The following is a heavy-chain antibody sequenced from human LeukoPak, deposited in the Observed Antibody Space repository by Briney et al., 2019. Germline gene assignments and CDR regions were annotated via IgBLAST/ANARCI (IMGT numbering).Heavy chain of an antibody. CDR3: ARGFIVGGDY. CDR2: ISSNGGST. V-gene: IGHV3-64*01. D-gene: IGHD1-26*01. CDR1: GFTFSSYA. J-gene: IGHJ4*02. Sequence: GGSLRLSCAASGFTFSSYAMHWVRQAPGKGLEYVSAISSNGGSTYYANSVKGRFTISRDNSKNTLYLQMGSLRAGDMAVYYCARGFIVGGDYWGQGTLVTVSS.